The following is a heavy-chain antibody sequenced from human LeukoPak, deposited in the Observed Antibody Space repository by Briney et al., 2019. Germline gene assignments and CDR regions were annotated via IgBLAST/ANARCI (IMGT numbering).Heavy chain of an antibody. V-gene: IGHV4-4*07. CDR2: IYTSGST. Sequence: SETLSLTCTVSGGSLSSYYWSWIRQPAGKGLEWIGRIYTSGSTNYNPSLKSRVTMSVDTSKNQFSLKLSSVTAADTAVYYCARLGMATITPDYDAFDIWGQGTMVTVSS. CDR1: GGSLSSYY. J-gene: IGHJ3*02. CDR3: ARLGMATITPDYDAFDI. D-gene: IGHD5-24*01.